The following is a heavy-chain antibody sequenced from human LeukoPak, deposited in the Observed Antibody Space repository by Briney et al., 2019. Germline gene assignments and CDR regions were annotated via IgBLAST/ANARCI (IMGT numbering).Heavy chain of an antibody. Sequence: GGSLRLSCAASGFTFSSYAMSWVRQAPGKGLQWVSAIIGSGISTYYADSVKGRFTISRDNSKNTLYLQMNSLRAEDTAVYYCARAGDIYYYYMDVWGKGTTVTVSS. CDR1: GFTFSSYA. CDR3: ARAGDIYYYYMDV. D-gene: IGHD5-12*01. CDR2: IIGSGIST. J-gene: IGHJ6*03. V-gene: IGHV3-23*01.